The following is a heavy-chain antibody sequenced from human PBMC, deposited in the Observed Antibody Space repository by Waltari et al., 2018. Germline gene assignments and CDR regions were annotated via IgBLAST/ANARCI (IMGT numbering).Heavy chain of an antibody. J-gene: IGHJ4*02. CDR3: TRAGYYRFDY. D-gene: IGHD3-9*01. V-gene: IGHV3-74*01. CDR1: GFALTPYS. Sequence: VQLVESGGGLVQHGGVLRPPCVAPGFALTPYSLPWVRQAPGKGLVWVSRINNDGTSTSCADSVKGRFTISRDNAKNTLYLQMNSLRAEDTAVYYCTRAGYYRFDYWGQGTLATVSS. CDR2: INNDGTST.